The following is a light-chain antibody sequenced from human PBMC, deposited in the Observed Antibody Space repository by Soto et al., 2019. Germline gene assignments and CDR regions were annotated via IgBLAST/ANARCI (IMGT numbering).Light chain of an antibody. V-gene: IGLV2-14*01. CDR2: DVS. CDR1: SSEICSYSF. J-gene: IGLJ1*01. Sequence: SVVTQPAFVSGSPGQSIPISCIGTSSEICSYSFVSWFQQHPGKAPKLIIYDVSDRPSGVSNRFSASKSGNTASLTISGLQAEDESDYYCSSYTSSSTLVFGTGTKVTVL. CDR3: SSYTSSSTLV.